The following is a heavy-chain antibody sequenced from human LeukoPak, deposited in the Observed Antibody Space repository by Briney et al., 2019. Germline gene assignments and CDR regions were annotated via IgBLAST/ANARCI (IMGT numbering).Heavy chain of an antibody. D-gene: IGHD2-2*01. V-gene: IGHV4-59*08. CDR1: GGSISSYY. CDR3: ARVPRYCSSTSCYLVWFDP. CDR2: IYYSGST. J-gene: IGHJ5*02. Sequence: PSETLSLTCTVSGGSISSYYWSWIRQPPGKGLEWIGYIYYSGSTNYNPSLKSRVTISVDTSKNQFSLKLSSVTAADTAVYYCARVPRYCSSTSCYLVWFDPWGQGTLVTVSS.